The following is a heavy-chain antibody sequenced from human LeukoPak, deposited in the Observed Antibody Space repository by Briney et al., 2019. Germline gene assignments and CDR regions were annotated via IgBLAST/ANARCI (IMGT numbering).Heavy chain of an antibody. Sequence: SETLSLTCTVSGGSVSSSNFYWGWIRQPPGKGLEWIGSIYYSGTTYYNPSLKSRVTISVDTSKNQFSLKLSSVTAADTAVYYCARHLYGSDVFEIWGQGTMVTVS. CDR3: ARHLYGSDVFEI. CDR1: GGSVSSSNFY. CDR2: IYYSGTT. J-gene: IGHJ3*02. D-gene: IGHD4-17*01. V-gene: IGHV4-39*01.